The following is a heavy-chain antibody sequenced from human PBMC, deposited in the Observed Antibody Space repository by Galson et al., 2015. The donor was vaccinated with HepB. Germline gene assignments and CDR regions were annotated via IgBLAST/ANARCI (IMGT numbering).Heavy chain of an antibody. CDR1: GYIFTGHY. J-gene: IGHJ4*02. CDR3: AKEGSGYSYGSFHS. D-gene: IGHD3-22*01. V-gene: IGHV1-2*02. CDR2: INPNSGVT. Sequence: SVKVSCKASGYIFTGHYLHWVRQAPGQGLEWMGWINPNSGVTHYAQNFQGRVTMTRDTSINTAYMELSRLRSDDTAVYYCAKEGSGYSYGSFHSWGQGTLVTVSS.